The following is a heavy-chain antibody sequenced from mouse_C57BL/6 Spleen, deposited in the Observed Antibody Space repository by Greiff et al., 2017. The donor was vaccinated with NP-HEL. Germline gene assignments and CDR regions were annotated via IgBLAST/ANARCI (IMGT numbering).Heavy chain of an antibody. CDR1: GYTFTDYY. J-gene: IGHJ1*03. Sequence: EVQLQQSGPELVKPGASVKISCKASGYTFTDYYMNWVKQSHGKSLEWIGDINPNNGGTSYNQKFKGKATLTVDKSSSTAYMELRSLTSEDSAVYYRANPTTVVAGDWYFDVWGTGTTVTVSS. CDR2: INPNNGGT. D-gene: IGHD1-1*01. V-gene: IGHV1-26*01. CDR3: ANPTTVVAGDWYFDV.